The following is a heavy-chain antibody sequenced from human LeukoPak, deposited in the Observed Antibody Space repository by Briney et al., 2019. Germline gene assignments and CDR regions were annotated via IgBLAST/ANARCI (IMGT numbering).Heavy chain of an antibody. CDR2: IYSGGST. CDR3: ARDTKGVGSGDYYDSRGY. CDR1: GFTVSSNY. D-gene: IGHD3-22*01. Sequence: GGSLRLSCAASGFTVSSNYMSWVRQAPGKGLEWVSVIYSGGSTYYADSVKGRFTISRDNSKNTLYLQMNSLRAEDTAVYYCARDTKGVGSGDYYDSRGYWGQGTLVTVSS. J-gene: IGHJ4*02. V-gene: IGHV3-66*02.